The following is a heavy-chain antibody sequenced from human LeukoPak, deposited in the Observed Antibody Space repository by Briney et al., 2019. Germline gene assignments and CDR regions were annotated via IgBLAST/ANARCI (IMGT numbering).Heavy chain of an antibody. J-gene: IGHJ6*03. CDR1: GGSISSYY. D-gene: IGHD2-2*01. Sequence: SETLSLTCTVSGGSISSYYWSWIRQPPGKGLEWIGYIYYSGSTNYNPSLKSRVTISVDTSKNQFSLKLSSVTAADTAVYYCARHWGYCSSTSCPYYYYYYYMDVRGKGTTVTVSS. CDR2: IYYSGST. CDR3: ARHWGYCSSTSCPYYYYYYYMDV. V-gene: IGHV4-59*08.